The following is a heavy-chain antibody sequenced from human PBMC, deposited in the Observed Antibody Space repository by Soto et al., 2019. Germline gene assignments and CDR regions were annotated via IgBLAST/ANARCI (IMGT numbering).Heavy chain of an antibody. Sequence: AETLSLTCTISGGSISGFYWGWIRQPPGKGLEWIGNIYYSGSANYDPSLRSRVTISLNTSKNQFSLNLNSVTAADTAIYYCARWTYCGGDCYWLDFWGQGTLVTVS. J-gene: IGHJ4*02. CDR2: IYYSGSA. CDR3: ARWTYCGGDCYWLDF. D-gene: IGHD2-21*02. CDR1: GGSISGFY. V-gene: IGHV4-59*01.